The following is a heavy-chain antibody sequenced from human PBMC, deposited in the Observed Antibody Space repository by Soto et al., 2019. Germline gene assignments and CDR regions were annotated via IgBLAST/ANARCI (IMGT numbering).Heavy chain of an antibody. CDR1: GGSFSGYY. CDR3: ARVVVVPAGRWFDP. Sequence: QVQLQQWGAGLLKPSETLSLTCAVYGGSFSGYYWSWIRQPPGRGLEWIGEITHSGSTNYNPTLKSRVTISVDTSKNQFSLKLSSVTAADTAVYYCARVVVVPAGRWFDPWGQGTLVTVSS. V-gene: IGHV4-34*01. D-gene: IGHD2-2*01. J-gene: IGHJ5*02. CDR2: ITHSGST.